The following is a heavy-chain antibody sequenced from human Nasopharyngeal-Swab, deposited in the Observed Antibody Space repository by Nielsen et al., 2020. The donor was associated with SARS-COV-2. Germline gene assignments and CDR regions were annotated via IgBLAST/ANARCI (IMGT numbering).Heavy chain of an antibody. CDR2: ISSSGTTK. J-gene: IGHJ2*01. V-gene: IGHV3-11*04. Sequence: WIRPPPGKGPEWVSNISSSGTTKYYADSVKGRFTISRDNAKNSLFLQMNSLRAEDTAVYYCARGWNYYDSSGYYRGYFDLWGRGTLVTVSS. D-gene: IGHD3-22*01. CDR3: ARGWNYYDSSGYYRGYFDL.